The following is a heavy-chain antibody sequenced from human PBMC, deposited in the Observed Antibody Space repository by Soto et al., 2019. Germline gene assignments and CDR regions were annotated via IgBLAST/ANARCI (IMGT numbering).Heavy chain of an antibody. CDR1: GFTFRTDA. J-gene: IGHJ4*02. Sequence: GGSLRLSCAASGFTFRTDAMRWVRQAPGKGLECVSGTSASGSSTYYAGSVKGRFTISRDNSKNTLYLQMSSLRADDTAVYYCAKDLGVSSSWFFFHSWGQGTLVTVSS. CDR2: TSASGSST. CDR3: AKDLGVSSSWFFFHS. D-gene: IGHD6-13*01. V-gene: IGHV3-23*01.